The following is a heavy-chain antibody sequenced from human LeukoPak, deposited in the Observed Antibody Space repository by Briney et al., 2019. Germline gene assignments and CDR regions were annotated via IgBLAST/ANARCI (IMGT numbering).Heavy chain of an antibody. J-gene: IGHJ4*02. Sequence: GGSLRLSCSASGFTFKTDGSIGVRQAPRKGLEAVANIKQNGSDTYYVDSVKCRFTISRDNAKNSLYLQMNSLRAEDTAVYYCTREGSGWLREIYYWGQGTLVSVSS. CDR2: IKQNGSDT. V-gene: IGHV3-7*01. CDR1: GFTFKTDG. CDR3: TREGSGWLREIYY. D-gene: IGHD6-19*01.